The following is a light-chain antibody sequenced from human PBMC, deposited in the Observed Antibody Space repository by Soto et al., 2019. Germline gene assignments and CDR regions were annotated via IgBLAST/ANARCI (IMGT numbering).Light chain of an antibody. Sequence: DIQTTQSPSSLSASVGDRATITRRTSDYIAKHLNWYQQTPGQVPKLLIVAASRLQTGVPARFSGSGSGTDFTLTINNLQPEDFATYYCQQSYSAPPWTFGQGTKVEVK. CDR1: DYIAKH. CDR3: QQSYSAPPWT. CDR2: AAS. J-gene: IGKJ1*01. V-gene: IGKV1-39*01.